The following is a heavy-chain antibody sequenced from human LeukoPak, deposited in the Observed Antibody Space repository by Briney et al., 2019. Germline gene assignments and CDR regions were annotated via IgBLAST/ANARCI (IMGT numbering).Heavy chain of an antibody. CDR2: INPNSGGT. J-gene: IGHJ4*02. CDR3: ARVYIRSGGSCYGY. D-gene: IGHD2-15*01. V-gene: IGHV1-2*02. Sequence: ASVKVSCKASGYTFTGYYMHWVRQAPGQGLEWMGWINPNSGGTNHAQKFQGRVTMTRDTSISTAYMELSRLRSDDTAVYYCARVYIRSGGSCYGYWGQGTLVTVSS. CDR1: GYTFTGYY.